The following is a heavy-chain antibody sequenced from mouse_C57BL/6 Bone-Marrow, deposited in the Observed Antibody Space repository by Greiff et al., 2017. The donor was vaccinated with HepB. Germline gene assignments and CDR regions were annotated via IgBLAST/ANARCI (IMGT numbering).Heavy chain of an antibody. D-gene: IGHD2-4*01. CDR1: GFTFSSYG. CDR3: ARRAGIYYDYDGAWFAY. V-gene: IGHV5-6*01. J-gene: IGHJ3*01. Sequence: VQLKESGGDLVKPGGSLKLSCAASGFTFSSYGMSWVRQTPDKRLEWVATISSGGSYTYYPASVKGRFTIYRDNAKNTLYLQMSSLKSEDTAMYYCARRAGIYYDYDGAWFAYWGQGTLVTVSA. CDR2: ISSGGSYT.